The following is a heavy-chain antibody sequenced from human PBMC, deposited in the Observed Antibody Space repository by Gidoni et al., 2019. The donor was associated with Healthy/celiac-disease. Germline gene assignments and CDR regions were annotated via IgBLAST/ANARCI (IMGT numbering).Heavy chain of an antibody. CDR2: ISGSGGST. CDR1: GFTFSSYA. J-gene: IGHJ4*02. Sequence: EVQLLESGGGLVQPGGSLRLSCAASGFTFSSYAMSWVRQAPGKGLEWVSAISGSGGSTYYADSVKGRFTISRDNSKNTLYLQMNSLRAEDTAVYYCAKPEYYYDSSGYFFDYWGQGTLVTVSS. V-gene: IGHV3-23*01. CDR3: AKPEYYYDSSGYFFDY. D-gene: IGHD3-22*01.